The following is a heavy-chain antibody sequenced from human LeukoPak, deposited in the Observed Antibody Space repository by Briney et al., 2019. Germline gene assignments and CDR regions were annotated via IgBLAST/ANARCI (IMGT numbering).Heavy chain of an antibody. Sequence: SETLSLTCAVSGGSISSNSYYWSWIRQPAGKGLEWIGRIYTSGSTNYNPSLKSRVTMSVDTSKNQFSLKLSSVTAADTAVYYCARSHYDILTGSPLIDYWGQGTLVTVSS. V-gene: IGHV4-61*02. CDR1: GGSISSNSYY. CDR2: IYTSGST. CDR3: ARSHYDILTGSPLIDY. J-gene: IGHJ4*02. D-gene: IGHD3-9*01.